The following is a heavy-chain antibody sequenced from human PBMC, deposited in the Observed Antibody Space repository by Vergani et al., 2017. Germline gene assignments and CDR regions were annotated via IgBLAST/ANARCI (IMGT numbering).Heavy chain of an antibody. CDR1: GYTFTDYF. CDR3: AIVGTSSNRDYFDY. D-gene: IGHD2-2*01. CDR2: INPNSGGT. J-gene: IGHJ4*02. V-gene: IGHV1-2*02. Sequence: QVQLVQSGAEVKKPGASVKVSCKASGYTFTDYFMPWVRQAPGQGLEWMGWINPNSGGTNYAQKFQGRVTMTRDTYISTAYMELTNLRSDDTAVYYCAIVGTSSNRDYFDYWGQGTLVTVSS.